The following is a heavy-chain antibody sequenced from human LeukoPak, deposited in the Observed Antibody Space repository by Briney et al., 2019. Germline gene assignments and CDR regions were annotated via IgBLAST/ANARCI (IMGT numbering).Heavy chain of an antibody. CDR2: IKQDGSGK. Sequence: GGSLRLSSAASGFTFSSDWMSWGARAPGKGLEGGANIKQDGSGKYYVDSVKGRFTISRDNAKNSLYLQMNSLRAEDTAVYYCASDEGSFDYWGQGTLVTVSS. J-gene: IGHJ4*02. V-gene: IGHV3-7*01. CDR3: ASDEGSFDY. CDR1: GFTFSSDW.